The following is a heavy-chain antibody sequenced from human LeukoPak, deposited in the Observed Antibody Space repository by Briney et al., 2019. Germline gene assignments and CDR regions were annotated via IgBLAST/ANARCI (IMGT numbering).Heavy chain of an antibody. CDR2: LSGSGGST. V-gene: IGHV3-23*01. Sequence: GGSLRLSCAASGFTVSSYAMSWVRQAPGKWLEWVAGLSGSGGSTYHAGSVKRRFNISKDNSKNTLYLQMNSLRADDPAVYYCAKGGPGWYGYDIDYWGQGTLVTVSS. CDR3: AKGGPGWYGYDIDY. D-gene: IGHD6-19*01. CDR1: GFTVSSYA. J-gene: IGHJ4*02.